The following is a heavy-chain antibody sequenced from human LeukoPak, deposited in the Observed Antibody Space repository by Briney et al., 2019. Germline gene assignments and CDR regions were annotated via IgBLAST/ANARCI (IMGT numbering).Heavy chain of an antibody. D-gene: IGHD3-10*01. CDR1: GGSISSYY. J-gene: IGHJ4*02. CDR2: IYYSGST. Sequence: SESLSLTCTVSGGSISSYYWSWIRQPPGKGLEWIGYIYYSGSTNYNPSLKIRVTISVDTSKKQFSLKLSSVTAADTAVYYCAGLWFGEFYISYWGQGTLVTVSS. V-gene: IGHV4-59*01. CDR3: AGLWFGEFYISY.